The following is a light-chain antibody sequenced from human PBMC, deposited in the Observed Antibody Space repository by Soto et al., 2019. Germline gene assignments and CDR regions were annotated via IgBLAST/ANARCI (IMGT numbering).Light chain of an antibody. CDR1: QSVSSS. J-gene: IGKJ1*01. CDR2: DSS. Sequence: EIVMTQSPATLSVSPGERATLSCRASQSVSSSVAWYQQKPGQAPRLLIYDSSSRATGVPARFSGSGSGTEFSLAISSLQSEDFAVYYCQQYYNWPPTWTFGQGTKVHIK. CDR3: QQYYNWPPTWT. V-gene: IGKV3-15*01.